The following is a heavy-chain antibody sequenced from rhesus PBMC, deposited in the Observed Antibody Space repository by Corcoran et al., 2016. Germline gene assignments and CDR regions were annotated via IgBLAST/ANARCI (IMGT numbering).Heavy chain of an antibody. D-gene: IGHD5-42*01. CDR2: IYGSGGGK. V-gene: IGHV4S14*01. CDR1: GYSISSGYY. Sequence: QVQLQESGPGLVKPSETLSLTCTVSGYSISSGYYWGWIRQPPGKGLVGIGRIYGSGGGKYLNPSLKSRVTLSVDTSKNHFSLKLSSVTAADTAVYYCARVGSSWSEWDTVGTEWYFDLWGPGTPITISS. J-gene: IGHJ2*01. CDR3: ARVGSSWSEWDTVGTEWYFDL.